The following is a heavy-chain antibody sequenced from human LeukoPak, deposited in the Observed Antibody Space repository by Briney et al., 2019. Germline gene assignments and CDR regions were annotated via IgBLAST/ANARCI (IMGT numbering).Heavy chain of an antibody. D-gene: IGHD1-26*01. V-gene: IGHV4-59*08. CDR2: IYYSRST. Sequence: SETLSLTCTVSGGSISSYYWSWIRQPPGKGLEWIGYIYYSRSTNYHPSLKSRVTISVETSNNQFSLKLISLPAADTAVFFMSGSYSGSFLSWGQGSLVTVSS. CDR1: GGSISSYY. J-gene: IGHJ1*01. CDR3: SGSYSGSFLS.